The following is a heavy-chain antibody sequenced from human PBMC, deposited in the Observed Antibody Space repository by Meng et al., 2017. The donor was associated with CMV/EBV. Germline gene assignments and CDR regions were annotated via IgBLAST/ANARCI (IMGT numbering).Heavy chain of an antibody. CDR3: ARGTKISSSFDY. J-gene: IGHJ4*02. V-gene: IGHV3-30-3*01. Sequence: GESLKISCAASGFTFSSYEMNWVRQAPGKGLEWVAVISYDGSSKYYADSVKGRFTISRDNSKNTLYLQMNSLRAEDTAVYYCARGTKISSSFDYWGQGTLVTVSS. CDR2: ISYDGSSK. CDR1: GFTFSSYE. D-gene: IGHD6-6*01.